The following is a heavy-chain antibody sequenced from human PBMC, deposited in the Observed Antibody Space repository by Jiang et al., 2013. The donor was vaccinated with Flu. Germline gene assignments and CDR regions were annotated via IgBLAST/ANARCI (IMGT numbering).Heavy chain of an antibody. CDR1: GGSISSYY. V-gene: IGHV4-59*08. D-gene: IGHD4-17*01. J-gene: IGHJ6*02. Sequence: LLKPSETLSLTCTVSGGSISSYYWSWIRQPPGKGLEWIGYIYYSGSTNYNPSLKSRVTISVDTSKNQFSLKLSSVTAADTAVYYCARRVEDDYGYYYYGMDVWGQGTTVTVSS. CDR2: IYYSGST. CDR3: ARRVEDDYGYYYYGMDV.